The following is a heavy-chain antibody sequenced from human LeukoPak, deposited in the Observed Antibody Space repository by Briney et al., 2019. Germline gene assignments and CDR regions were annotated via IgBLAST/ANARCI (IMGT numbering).Heavy chain of an antibody. V-gene: IGHV1-2*02. CDR1: GYPFTGYY. CDR3: ARDLGRDKSSWPLT. D-gene: IGHD6-13*01. CDR2: INPNSGGT. J-gene: IGHJ5*02. Sequence: GASVKVSCKASGYPFTGYYMHWVRQAPGQGLEWMGWINPNSGGTNYAQKFQGRVTMTRDTSISTAYMELSRLRSDDTAVYYCARDLGRDKSSWPLTWGQGTLVTVSS.